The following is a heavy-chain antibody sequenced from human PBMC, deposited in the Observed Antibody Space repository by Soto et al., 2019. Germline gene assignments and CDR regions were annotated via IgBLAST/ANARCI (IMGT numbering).Heavy chain of an antibody. CDR1: GGSISSDY. Sequence: SETLSLTCTVSGGSISSDYWSWIRQPPGKGLEWIGYIYYSGSTDYNPSLKSRVTISVDTSKNQFSLKLSSVTAADTAVYYCARGVLLWFGDPSAGYYYYYMDVWGKGTTVTVSS. D-gene: IGHD3-10*01. CDR3: ARGVLLWFGDPSAGYYYYYMDV. CDR2: IYYSGST. J-gene: IGHJ6*03. V-gene: IGHV4-59*01.